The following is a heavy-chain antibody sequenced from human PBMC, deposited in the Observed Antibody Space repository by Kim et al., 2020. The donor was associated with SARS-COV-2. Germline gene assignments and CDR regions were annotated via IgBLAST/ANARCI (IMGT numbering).Heavy chain of an antibody. J-gene: IGHJ5*02. V-gene: IGHV4-59*01. Sequence: SETLSLTCTVSGGSISSYYWSWIRQPPGKGLEWIGYIYYSGSTNYNPSLKSRVTISVDTSKNQFSLKLSSVTAADTAVYYCAREGSGSYYTHGWFDPWGQGTLVTVSS. CDR3: AREGSGSYYTHGWFDP. CDR1: GGSISSYY. CDR2: IYYSGST. D-gene: IGHD3-10*01.